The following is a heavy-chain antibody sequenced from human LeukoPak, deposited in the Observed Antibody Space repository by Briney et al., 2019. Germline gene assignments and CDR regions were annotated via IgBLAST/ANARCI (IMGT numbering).Heavy chain of an antibody. CDR1: GFTFSSYW. CDR3: ARAGRYYYDSSGYYPFDY. CDR2: INSDGSST. V-gene: IGHV3-74*01. J-gene: IGHJ4*02. Sequence: GGSLRLSCAASGFTFSSYWMHWVRQAPGKGLVWVSRINSDGSSTSYADSVKGRFTISGDNAKNTLYLQMNSLRAEDTAVYYCARAGRYYYDSSGYYPFDYWGQGTLVTVSS. D-gene: IGHD3-22*01.